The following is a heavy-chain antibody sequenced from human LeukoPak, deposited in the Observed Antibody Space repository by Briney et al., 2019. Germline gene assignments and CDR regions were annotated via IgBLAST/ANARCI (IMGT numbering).Heavy chain of an antibody. CDR2: ISSNGGST. V-gene: IGHV3-64D*09. CDR3: VKDPTAYYDSSGYYHGAARFDY. Sequence: PGGSLRLSCSASGFTFRSYAIHWVRQAPGKGLEYVSGISSNGGSTNYADSVKGRFAISRDNSKNTLYLQMSSLRAEDTAVYYCVKDPTAYYDSSGYYHGAARFDYWGQGTLVTVSS. D-gene: IGHD3-22*01. J-gene: IGHJ4*02. CDR1: GFTFRSYA.